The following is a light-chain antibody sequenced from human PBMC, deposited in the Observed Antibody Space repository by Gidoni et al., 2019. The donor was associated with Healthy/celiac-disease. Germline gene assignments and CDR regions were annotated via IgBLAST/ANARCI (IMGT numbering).Light chain of an antibody. J-gene: IGLJ3*02. CDR3: NSRDSSGNHLV. Sequence: SSELTQDPAVSVALGQTVRITCHGDSLRSYYASWYQQKPGQSPVLVIYGKNNRPSGIPDRFSGSSSGNTAAWTITGAQAEDEADYYCNSRDSSGNHLVFGGGTKLTVL. CDR2: GKN. CDR1: SLRSYY. V-gene: IGLV3-19*01.